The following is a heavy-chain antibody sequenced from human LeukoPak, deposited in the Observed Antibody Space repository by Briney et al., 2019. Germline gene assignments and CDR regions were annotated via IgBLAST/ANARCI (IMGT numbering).Heavy chain of an antibody. D-gene: IGHD2-2*01. CDR1: GWSFNDYY. CDR2: INARGDT. CDR3: ARGQVPAARGYNWFDP. J-gene: IGHJ5*02. V-gene: IGHV4-34*01. Sequence: SSETLSLTCAVSGWSFNDYYWNWIRQPPGKGLEWIGEINARGDTNYNPSLKSRVTISVDTSKKQFSLRLTSMIAADTALYYCARGQVPAARGYNWFDPWGQGTLVTVSP.